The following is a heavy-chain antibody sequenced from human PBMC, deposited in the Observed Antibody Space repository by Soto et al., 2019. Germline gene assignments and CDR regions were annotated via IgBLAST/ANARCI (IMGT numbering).Heavy chain of an antibody. CDR3: ARDRSGPIDS. CDR1: GFTFSNFW. D-gene: IGHD6-19*01. V-gene: IGHV3-74*01. Sequence: WSLRLSCAASGFTFSNFWMYWVRQAPVKGLEWVSGIKSDVSSASYADSVKGRFTISRDNAKNTLSLQMNSLRAEDTAVYYCARDRSGPIDSWGQGTLVTVSS. J-gene: IGHJ4*02. CDR2: IKSDVSSA.